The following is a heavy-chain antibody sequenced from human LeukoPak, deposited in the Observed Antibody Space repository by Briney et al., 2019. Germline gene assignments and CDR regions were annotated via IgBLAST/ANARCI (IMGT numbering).Heavy chain of an antibody. CDR3: ARVGGYYYYDSSGYPFDY. J-gene: IGHJ4*02. D-gene: IGHD3-22*01. CDR2: INHSGST. Sequence: SETLSLTCAVYGGSFSGYYWSWIRQPPGKGLEWIGEINHSGSTNYNPSLKSRVTISVDKSKNQFSLKLSSVTAADTAVYYCARVGGYYYYDSSGYPFDYWGQGTLVTVSS. CDR1: GGSFSGYY. V-gene: IGHV4-34*01.